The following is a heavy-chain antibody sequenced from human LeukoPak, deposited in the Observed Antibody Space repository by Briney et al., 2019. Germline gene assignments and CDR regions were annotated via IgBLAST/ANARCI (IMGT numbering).Heavy chain of an antibody. V-gene: IGHV4-59*01. CDR2: IYYSGST. D-gene: IGHD3-3*01. CDR1: GGSISSYY. CDR3: ARGVYYDFWSGNYYYYMDV. Sequence: SETLSLTCTVSGGSISSYYWSWIRQPPGKGLEWIGYIYYSGSTNYNPSLKSRVTISVDTSKNQFSLKLSSVTAADTAVYYCARGVYYDFWSGNYYYYMDVWGKGTTVTVSS. J-gene: IGHJ6*03.